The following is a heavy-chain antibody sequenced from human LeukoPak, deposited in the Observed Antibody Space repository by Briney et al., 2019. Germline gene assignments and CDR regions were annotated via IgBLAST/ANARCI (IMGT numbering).Heavy chain of an antibody. Sequence: SVKVSCKASGGTFSSYAISWVRQAPGQGLEWMGGIIPIFGTANYAQKLQGRVTMTTDTATSTAYMELRSLRSDDTAVYYCARGEQLLSRGSYYYYSMDVWGQGTTVTVSS. CDR2: IIPIFGTA. CDR3: ARGEQLLSRGSYYYYSMDV. J-gene: IGHJ6*02. V-gene: IGHV1-69*05. CDR1: GGTFSSYA. D-gene: IGHD3-16*01.